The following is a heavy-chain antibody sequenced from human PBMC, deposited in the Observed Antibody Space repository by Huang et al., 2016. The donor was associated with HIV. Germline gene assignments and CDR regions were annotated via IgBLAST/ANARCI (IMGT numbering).Heavy chain of an antibody. Sequence: EVLLVQSGAELKEPGESLKISCKASGYGFRSYWIGWGRQKPGKGLEWMGIIYHRDSETKYSPSFDGQVTISADKSTRTAYLQWESLKAPDTAIYFCARQVDGFRSHFDFWGQGTLVSVSS. CDR1: GYGFRSYW. J-gene: IGHJ4*02. V-gene: IGHV5-51*01. D-gene: IGHD5-18*01. CDR2: IYHRDSET. CDR3: ARQVDGFRSHFDF.